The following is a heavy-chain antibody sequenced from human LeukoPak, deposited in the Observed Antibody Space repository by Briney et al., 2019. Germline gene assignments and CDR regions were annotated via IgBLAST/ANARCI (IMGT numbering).Heavy chain of an antibody. J-gene: IGHJ4*02. D-gene: IGHD6-6*01. CDR1: GGSISNYY. V-gene: IGHV4-59*01. Sequence: SETLSLTCTVSGGSISNYYWSWIRQPPGKGLEWIGYIYYTGSTNYSPSLTSRVNISVDTSKNQFSLNLTSVTAADTGVYYCARWGSIAVARFDYWGQGTLVTVSS. CDR2: IYYTGST. CDR3: ARWGSIAVARFDY.